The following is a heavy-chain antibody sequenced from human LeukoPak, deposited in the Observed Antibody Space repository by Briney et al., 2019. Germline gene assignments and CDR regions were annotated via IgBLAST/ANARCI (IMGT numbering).Heavy chain of an antibody. CDR1: GFTFSTSW. J-gene: IGHJ3*02. V-gene: IGHV3-15*01. CDR2: IKSKFETT. Sequence: PGGSLRLSCVASGFTFSTSWMTWVRQAPGKGLDWVGRIKSKFETTDYAAPVKGRFTISRDDSKNTLYLQMNSLKTEDTAVYYCTTAVVRGLNAFDIWGRGTMVTVSS. D-gene: IGHD3-10*01. CDR3: TTAVVRGLNAFDI.